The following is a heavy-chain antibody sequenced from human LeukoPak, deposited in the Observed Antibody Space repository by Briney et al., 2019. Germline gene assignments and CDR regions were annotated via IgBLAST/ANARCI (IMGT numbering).Heavy chain of an antibody. CDR2: IRSKAYGGTT. D-gene: IGHD3-3*01. CDR3: ARVKTGLRFLEWLLYVDY. CDR1: GFTFGDYA. J-gene: IGHJ4*02. Sequence: GGSLRLSCTASGFTFGDYAMSWVRQAPGKGLEWVGFIRSKAYGGTTEYAASVKGRFTISRDDSKSIAYLQMNSLKTEDTAVYYCARVKTGLRFLEWLLYVDYWGQGTLVTVSS. V-gene: IGHV3-49*04.